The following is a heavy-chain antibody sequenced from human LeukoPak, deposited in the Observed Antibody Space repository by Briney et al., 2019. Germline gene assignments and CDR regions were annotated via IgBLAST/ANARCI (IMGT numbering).Heavy chain of an antibody. V-gene: IGHV3-48*04. Sequence: GGSLRLSCAASGFTFSSYAMSWVRQAPGKGLEWVSYISSSGSTIYYADSVEGRFTISRDNAKNSLYLQMNSLRAEDTALYYCARTGSWYDAFDIWGQGTMVTVSS. CDR2: ISSSGSTI. J-gene: IGHJ3*02. D-gene: IGHD2-15*01. CDR3: ARTGSWYDAFDI. CDR1: GFTFSSYA.